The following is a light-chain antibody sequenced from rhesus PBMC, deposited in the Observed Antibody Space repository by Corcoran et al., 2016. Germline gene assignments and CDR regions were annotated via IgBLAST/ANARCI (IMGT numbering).Light chain of an antibody. V-gene: IGKV1-38*01. CDR2: GAS. CDR3: QQRNTYPLT. CDR1: QGISTC. Sequence: DIQLTQSPSSLSASVGDRITITCRASQGISTCLDWFQQRPGKALKHLIYGASTLQSGVPSRFSGGGSGTEFTLTISSLQPEDFAAYYCQQRNTYPLTFGGGTKVEIK. J-gene: IGKJ4*01.